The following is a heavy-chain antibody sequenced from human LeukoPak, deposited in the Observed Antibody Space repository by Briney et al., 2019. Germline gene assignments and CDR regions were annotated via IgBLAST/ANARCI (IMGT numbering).Heavy chain of an antibody. V-gene: IGHV3-30*02. CDR2: IRYDGSNK. CDR3: ANFAPITMIGGDY. D-gene: IGHD3-22*01. J-gene: IGHJ4*02. CDR1: GFTFSSYG. Sequence: GGSLRLSCAASGFTFSSYGMHWVRQAPGKGLEWVAFIRYDGSNKYYADSVKGRFTISRDNSKNTLYLQMNSLRAEDTAVYYCANFAPITMIGGDYWGQGTLVTVSS.